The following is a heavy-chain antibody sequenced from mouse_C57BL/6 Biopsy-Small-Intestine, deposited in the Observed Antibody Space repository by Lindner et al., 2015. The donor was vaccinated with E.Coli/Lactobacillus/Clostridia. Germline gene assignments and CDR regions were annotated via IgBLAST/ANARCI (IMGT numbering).Heavy chain of an antibody. CDR1: GYTFTDYN. J-gene: IGHJ2*01. CDR3: ARGGYHYGSSFPYYFDY. Sequence: VQLQESGPELVKPGASVKISCKASGYTFTDYNMDWVKQSHGKSLEWIGDINPKSGGTLYNQKFKGKATMTVDKSSSTAYMELRSLTSEDSAVYYCARGGYHYGSSFPYYFDYWGQGTTLTVSS. V-gene: IGHV1-18*01. D-gene: IGHD1-1*01. CDR2: INPKSGGT.